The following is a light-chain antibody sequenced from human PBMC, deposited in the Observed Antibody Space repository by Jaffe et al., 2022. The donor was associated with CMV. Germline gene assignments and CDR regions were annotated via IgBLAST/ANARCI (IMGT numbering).Light chain of an antibody. Sequence: QSVLTQPPSVSGAPGQRVTISCTGSSSNIGAGYDVHWYQQLPGAAPKLLIYNNSDRPSGVPDRFSGSKSGTSASLAITGLQTEDEGIYYCQSYDTSLSGLGLFGGGTKLTVL. J-gene: IGLJ2*01. CDR3: QSYDTSLSGLGL. V-gene: IGLV1-40*01. CDR1: SSNIGAGYD. CDR2: NNS.